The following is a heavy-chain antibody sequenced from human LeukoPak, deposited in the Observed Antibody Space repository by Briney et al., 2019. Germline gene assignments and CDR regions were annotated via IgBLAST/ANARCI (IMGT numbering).Heavy chain of an antibody. CDR3: ARAPYYYDSSGRDAFDI. Sequence: PSETLSLTCTVSGGSISSYYWSWIRQPPGKGLEWIGYIYYSGSTNYNPSLKSRVTISVDTSKNQFSLKLSSVTAADTAVYYCARAPYYYDSSGRDAFDIWGQGTVVTVSS. CDR2: IYYSGST. D-gene: IGHD3-22*01. CDR1: GGSISSYY. J-gene: IGHJ3*02. V-gene: IGHV4-59*01.